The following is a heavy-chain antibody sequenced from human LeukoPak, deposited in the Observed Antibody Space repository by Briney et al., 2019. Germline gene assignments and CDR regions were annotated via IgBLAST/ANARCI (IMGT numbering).Heavy chain of an antibody. Sequence: SETLSLTCTVSGGSISSSSYYWGWIRQPPGKGLEWIGSIYYSGSTYYNPSLKSRVTISVDTSKNQFSLKLSSVTAADTAVYYCASYLGWAGPNAFDIWGQGTMVTVSS. V-gene: IGHV4-39*07. J-gene: IGHJ3*02. D-gene: IGHD3-3*01. CDR3: ASYLGWAGPNAFDI. CDR1: GGSISSSSYY. CDR2: IYYSGST.